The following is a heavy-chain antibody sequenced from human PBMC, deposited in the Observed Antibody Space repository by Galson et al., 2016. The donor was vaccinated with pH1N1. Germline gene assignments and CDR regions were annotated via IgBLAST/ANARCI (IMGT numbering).Heavy chain of an antibody. CDR3: AREDYYDVDLSDWYFDL. D-gene: IGHD3-22*01. Sequence: SVKVSCKASGGTFNSNGISWLRQAPGQGLEWMGRIIPILGSTNYAQKFQGKITITADESTSAAYMELNSLRSEDTALYYCAREDYYDVDLSDWYFDLWGRGTLLTVSS. V-gene: IGHV1-69*13. J-gene: IGHJ2*01. CDR1: GGTFNSNG. CDR2: IIPILGST.